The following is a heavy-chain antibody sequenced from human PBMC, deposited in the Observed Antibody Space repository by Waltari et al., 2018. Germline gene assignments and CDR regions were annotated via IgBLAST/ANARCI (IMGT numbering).Heavy chain of an antibody. CDR3: ARDRRPDP. J-gene: IGHJ5*02. CDR1: GFTFSSDW. V-gene: IGHV3-7*01. CDR2: IKNDGIEK. Sequence: EVQLVESGGGLVQPGGSLTLSCPASGFTFSSDWIGWVRRAPGKGLEWVANIKNDGIEKYYVDSVKGRFTISRDNAKNSLFLQMNNLRVEDTAVYYCARDRRPDPWGQGTLVTVSS.